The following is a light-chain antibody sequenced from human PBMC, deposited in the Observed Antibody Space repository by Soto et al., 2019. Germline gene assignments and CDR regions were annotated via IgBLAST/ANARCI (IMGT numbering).Light chain of an antibody. J-gene: IGLJ1*01. CDR2: DVS. V-gene: IGLV2-14*01. Sequence: QSALTQPASVSGSPGQSITISCTGTSSDVGGYNYVSWYQQHPGKVPKLMIYDVSNRPSGVSNRFSGSKSGNTASLPISGLQAEDEADYYCSSYTSSSTYVFGTGTKLTVL. CDR1: SSDVGGYNY. CDR3: SSYTSSSTYV.